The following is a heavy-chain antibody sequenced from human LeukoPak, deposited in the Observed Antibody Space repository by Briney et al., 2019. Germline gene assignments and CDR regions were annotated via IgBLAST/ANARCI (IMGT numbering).Heavy chain of an antibody. CDR2: TYYTGNT. Sequence: SETLSLTCAVSGGSTSSNYFWGWIRQPPGKDLEWIGSTYYTGNTYYNPSLKSRVTISVDMSENQFSLKLSSVTAADTAVYYCVREGDGVVRSFNFWGQGTLVTVSS. J-gene: IGHJ4*02. CDR3: VREGDGVVRSFNF. D-gene: IGHD3-3*01. V-gene: IGHV4-39*07. CDR1: GGSTSSNYF.